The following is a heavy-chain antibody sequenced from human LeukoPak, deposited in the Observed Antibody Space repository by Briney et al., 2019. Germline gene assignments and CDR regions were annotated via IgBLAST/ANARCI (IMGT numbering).Heavy chain of an antibody. V-gene: IGHV4-34*01. D-gene: IGHD3-10*01. CDR2: INHSGST. CDR1: GGSFSGYY. Sequence: SETLSLTCAVYGGSFSGYYWSWIRQPPGKGLEWIGEINHSGSTNYNPSLKSRVTISVDTSKNQFSLKLSSVTAADTAVYYCARGSGFVWGQGTLVTVSS. CDR3: ARGSGFV. J-gene: IGHJ4*02.